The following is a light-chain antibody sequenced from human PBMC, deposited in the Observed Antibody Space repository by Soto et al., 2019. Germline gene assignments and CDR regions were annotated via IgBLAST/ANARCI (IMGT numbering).Light chain of an antibody. CDR2: GES. CDR3: QQYNNWPLT. V-gene: IGKV3D-15*01. CDR1: QSVRDN. Sequence: DIVMTQSPGTLSVSPGERATLSCRASQSVRDNLAWYQQKPGQAPRLLLYGESIRAPGIPARFSGSGAGTDYPLTISRLQSEDFALYYCQQYNNWPLTFGGGTKVEI. J-gene: IGKJ4*01.